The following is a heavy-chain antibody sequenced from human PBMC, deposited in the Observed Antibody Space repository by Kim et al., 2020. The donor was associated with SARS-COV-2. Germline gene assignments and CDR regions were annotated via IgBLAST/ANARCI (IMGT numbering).Heavy chain of an antibody. V-gene: IGHV1-69*13. Sequence: SVKVSCKASGGTFSSYAISWVRQAPGQGLEWMGGIIPIFGTAHYAQKFQGRVTITADESTSTAYMELSSLRSEDTAVYYCANSGGVSGSTPFDPWGQGTLVTVSS. CDR3: ANSGGVSGSTPFDP. J-gene: IGHJ5*02. D-gene: IGHD1-26*01. CDR1: GGTFSSYA. CDR2: IIPIFGTA.